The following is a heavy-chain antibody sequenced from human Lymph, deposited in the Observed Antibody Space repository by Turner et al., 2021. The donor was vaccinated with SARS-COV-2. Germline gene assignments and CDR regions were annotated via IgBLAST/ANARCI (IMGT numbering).Heavy chain of an antibody. CDR1: GFTFSSYA. J-gene: IGHJ4*02. CDR3: ARDVGAALDY. CDR2: ISYDGSNK. V-gene: IGHV3-30-3*01. D-gene: IGHD6-25*01. Sequence: QVPLVESGGGGVQPGRSLRLSCAASGFTFSSYAMHWFRQAPGKGMEWVALISYDGSNKVYADSVKGRFTISRDNSKNTLYLQMNSLRAEDTAVYYCARDVGAALDYWGQGTLVTVSS.